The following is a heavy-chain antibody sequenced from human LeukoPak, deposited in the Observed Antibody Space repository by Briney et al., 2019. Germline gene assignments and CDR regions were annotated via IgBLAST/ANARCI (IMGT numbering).Heavy chain of an antibody. CDR2: ISTYNGNT. CDR1: GYSFTSYD. CDR3: ARECGWELRCFVY. Sequence: ASVKVSCKVSGYSFTSYDISWVRQAPGQGLEWMGWISTYNGNTNYTQKVQGRVTMTTDTSTSTAYMELRSLRSDDTAVYYCARECGWELRCFVYWGQGTLVTVSS. V-gene: IGHV1-18*01. D-gene: IGHD1-26*01. J-gene: IGHJ4*02.